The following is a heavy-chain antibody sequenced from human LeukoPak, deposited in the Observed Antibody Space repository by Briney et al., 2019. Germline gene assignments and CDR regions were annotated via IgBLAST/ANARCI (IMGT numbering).Heavy chain of an antibody. V-gene: IGHV7-4-1*02. CDR2: INTNNGNP. CDR3: GRDGNIDF. J-gene: IGHJ4*02. CDR1: GYIFTRYA. D-gene: IGHD4-23*01. Sequence: GASVKLSCKPSGYIFTRYAIHWVRQAPGQGLEWMGWINTNNGNPTYAQGFKGRFVFFLDTSANTTCLQISSLKAEDTAMYYCGRDGNIDFWGQGTLVTVSS.